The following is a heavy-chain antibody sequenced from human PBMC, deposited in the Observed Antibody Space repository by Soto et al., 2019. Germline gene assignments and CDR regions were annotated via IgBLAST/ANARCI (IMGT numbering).Heavy chain of an antibody. CDR3: AKEKFTLRLGMDV. J-gene: IGHJ6*02. CDR2: ISGSGGGT. Sequence: GGSLRLSCAASGFTFSSYAMSWVRQAPGKGLEWVSSISGSGGGTYYADSVKGRFTISRDNSKNTLYLQMNSLRAGDTAVYYCAKEKFTLRLGMDVWGQGTTVTVSS. D-gene: IGHD3-16*01. V-gene: IGHV3-23*01. CDR1: GFTFSSYA.